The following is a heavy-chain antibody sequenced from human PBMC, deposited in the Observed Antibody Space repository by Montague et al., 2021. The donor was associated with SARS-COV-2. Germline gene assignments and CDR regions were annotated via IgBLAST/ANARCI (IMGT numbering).Heavy chain of an antibody. CDR3: AHRKVLAAAWDD. J-gene: IGHJ4*02. CDR1: GFSLSTSGVG. V-gene: IGHV2-5*02. Sequence: PALVKPTQTLTPTCTFSGFSLSTSGVGVGWIRQPPGKALEWLVLIYWDDDKRYSPSLKSRLTITKDTSKNQVVLTMTNMDPVDTATYYCAHRKVLAAAWDDWGQGTLVTVSS. D-gene: IGHD6-13*01. CDR2: IYWDDDK.